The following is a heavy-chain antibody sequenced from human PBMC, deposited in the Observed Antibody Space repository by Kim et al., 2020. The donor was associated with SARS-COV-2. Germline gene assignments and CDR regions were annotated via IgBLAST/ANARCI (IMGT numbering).Heavy chain of an antibody. Sequence: GSDKYYADSVKGRFTISRANSKNTLYLQMNSLRAEDTAVYYCAKDYAFDIWGQGTMVTVSS. J-gene: IGHJ3*02. CDR3: AKDYAFDI. CDR2: GSDK. V-gene: IGHV3-30*02.